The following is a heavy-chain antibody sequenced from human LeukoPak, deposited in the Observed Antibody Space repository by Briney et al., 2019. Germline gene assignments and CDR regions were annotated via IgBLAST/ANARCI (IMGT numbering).Heavy chain of an antibody. J-gene: IGHJ4*02. CDR2: LYYSGNT. CDR1: GGSISDYY. CDR3: ARGEYEDLVDN. D-gene: IGHD1-26*01. V-gene: IGHV4-59*01. Sequence: SETLPLTCTVSGGSISDYYWSWIRQSPVRGLEWIGYLYYSGNTNYNPSLKSRLTTSRDMAKNQFSLKLSSVTSADTAVYYCARGEYEDLVDNWGQGTLATVSS.